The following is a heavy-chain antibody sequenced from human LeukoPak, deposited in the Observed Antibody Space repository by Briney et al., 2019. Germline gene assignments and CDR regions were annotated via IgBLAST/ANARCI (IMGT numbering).Heavy chain of an antibody. CDR1: GFTFDDYA. CDR3: AKDKEMATIRRGYFDY. Sequence: SLRLSCAASGFTFDDYAMHWVRQAPGKGLEWVSGISWNSGSIGYADSVKGRFTISRDNAKNSLYLQMNSLRAEDTALYYCAKDKEMATIRRGYFDYWGQGTLVTVSP. CDR2: ISWNSGSI. D-gene: IGHD5-24*01. V-gene: IGHV3-9*01. J-gene: IGHJ4*02.